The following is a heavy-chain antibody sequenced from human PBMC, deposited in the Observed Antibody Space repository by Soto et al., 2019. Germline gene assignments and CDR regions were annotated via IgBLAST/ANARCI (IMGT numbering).Heavy chain of an antibody. Sequence: GGSLRLSCAASGFTFSNYVMTWVRQAPGKGLEWVSGISDSGDNTYYADSVKGRFTISRDNSTNTLYLQMNSLRVEDTAVYYCAKGHYDILTGLDYWGQGILVTVSS. D-gene: IGHD3-9*01. J-gene: IGHJ4*02. V-gene: IGHV3-23*01. CDR1: GFTFSNYV. CDR3: AKGHYDILTGLDY. CDR2: ISDSGDNT.